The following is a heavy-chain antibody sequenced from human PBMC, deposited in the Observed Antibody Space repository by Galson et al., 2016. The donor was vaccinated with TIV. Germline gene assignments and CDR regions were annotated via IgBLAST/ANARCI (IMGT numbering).Heavy chain of an antibody. Sequence: SCKASGGTFNIYAISWVRQAPGQGLEWMGGILPMFGAASYAQKFQGRVTITADESTNTVYMEMSSLKSEDTAVYYCARPTSSCRGCSYYYYMDVWGKGITVTVSS. V-gene: IGHV1-69*01. CDR2: ILPMFGAA. J-gene: IGHJ6*03. CDR3: ARPTSSCRGCSYYYYMDV. D-gene: IGHD2-2*01. CDR1: GGTFNIYA.